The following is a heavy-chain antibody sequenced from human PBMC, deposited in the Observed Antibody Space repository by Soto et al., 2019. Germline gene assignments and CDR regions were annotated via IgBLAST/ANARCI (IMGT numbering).Heavy chain of an antibody. V-gene: IGHV4-4*02. J-gene: IGHJ4*02. CDR2: SHQSGNT. CDR3: ATRDTRRFH. Sequence: QVQLQESGPGLVKPSGTLSLTCAVSGVSISSHDWWTWVRQPPGKGLESIGVSHQSGNTHYISSLDSRGTISLAESTNLFSVNLSSVTDPDTAVDYCATRDTRRFHWGQGTVVTVSS. CDR1: GVSISSHDW. D-gene: IGHD5-18*01.